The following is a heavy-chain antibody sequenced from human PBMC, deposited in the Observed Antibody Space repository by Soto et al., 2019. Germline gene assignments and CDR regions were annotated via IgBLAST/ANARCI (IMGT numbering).Heavy chain of an antibody. V-gene: IGHV3-23*01. Sequence: PGGSLRLSCAASGFTFSSFAMSWVRQAPGKGLEWVSAISSSGGAIYYADSVRGRFTIFRDNSKSTLYLQMDSLRVEDTAVYYCAKLNYYGSGSEPPWGQGALVTVSS. CDR1: GFTFSSFA. D-gene: IGHD3-10*01. CDR3: AKLNYYGSGSEPP. CDR2: ISSSGGAI. J-gene: IGHJ4*02.